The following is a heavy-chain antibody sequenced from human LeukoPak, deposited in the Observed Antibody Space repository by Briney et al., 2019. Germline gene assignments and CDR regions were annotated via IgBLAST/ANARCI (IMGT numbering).Heavy chain of an antibody. CDR1: GFTFSTYA. D-gene: IGHD1-26*01. Sequence: PGGSLRLSCAASGFTFSTYAMSWVRQAPGKGLEWVSGISDSGGTTYYADSVKGRFTISRDNSKNTLYLQMNSLRAEDTAVYYCAKGGSGIAQAADFDYWGQGTLVTVSS. V-gene: IGHV3-23*01. J-gene: IGHJ4*02. CDR3: AKGGSGIAQAADFDY. CDR2: ISDSGGTT.